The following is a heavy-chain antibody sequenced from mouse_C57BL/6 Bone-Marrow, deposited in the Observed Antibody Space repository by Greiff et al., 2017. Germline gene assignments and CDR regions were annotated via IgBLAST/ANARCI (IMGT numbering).Heavy chain of an antibody. CDR2: INPSTGGT. D-gene: IGHD2-4*01. CDR3: ASGDGRLRRWFAY. Sequence: VQLKESGPELVKPGASVKISCQASGYSFTGYYMIWLKQSPEKSLEWIGEINPSTGGTTYNQKFKAKATLTVDKSSSTAYMQLKSLTSEDSAVYDYASGDGRLRRWFAYWGQGTLVTVSA. J-gene: IGHJ3*01. V-gene: IGHV1-42*01. CDR1: GYSFTGYY.